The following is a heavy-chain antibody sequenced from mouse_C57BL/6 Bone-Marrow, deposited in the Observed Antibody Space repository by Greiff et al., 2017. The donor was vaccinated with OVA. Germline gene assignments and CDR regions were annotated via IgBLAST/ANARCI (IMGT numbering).Heavy chain of an antibody. CDR3: ARSAITTVPMDY. V-gene: IGHV1-82*01. CDR1: GYAFSSSW. Sequence: VQLQQSGPELVKPGASVKISCKASGYAFSSSWMNWVKQRPGKGLEWIGRIYPGDGDTNYNGKFKGKATLNADKSSSTAYMQLSSLTSSDSAVYFCARSAITTVPMDYWGQGTSVTVSS. D-gene: IGHD1-1*01. J-gene: IGHJ4*01. CDR2: IYPGDGDT.